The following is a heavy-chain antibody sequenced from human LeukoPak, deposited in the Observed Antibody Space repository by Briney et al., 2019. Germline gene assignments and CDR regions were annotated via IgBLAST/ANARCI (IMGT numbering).Heavy chain of an antibody. CDR2: IYYSGSS. CDR3: ARESADHGTSSGYYYYMDV. J-gene: IGHJ6*03. V-gene: IGHV4-39*07. Sequence: PSETLSLTCTVSGGSFSSSLYYWGWVRQPPGKGLEWIGSIYYSGSSYYNPSLKSRVTLSADTSKNQFSLKLSSVTAADTAVYYCARESADHGTSSGYYYYMDVWGTGTAVIVSS. CDR1: GGSFSSSLYY. D-gene: IGHD6-6*01.